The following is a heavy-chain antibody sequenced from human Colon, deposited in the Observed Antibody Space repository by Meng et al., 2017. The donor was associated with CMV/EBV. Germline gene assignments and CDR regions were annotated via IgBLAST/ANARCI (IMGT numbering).Heavy chain of an antibody. CDR1: GGTFRSYA. CDR2: IIPIFGTA. J-gene: IGHJ4*02. D-gene: IGHD1-26*01. Sequence: QGHVVQSGGGVKRPGSSVKVSCKASGGTFRSYAISWVRQAPGQGLEWMGGIIPIFGTANYAQKFQGRVTITADESTSTAYMELSSLRSEDTAVYYCARDIDSAEGYWGQGTLVTVSS. V-gene: IGHV1-69*12. CDR3: ARDIDSAEGY.